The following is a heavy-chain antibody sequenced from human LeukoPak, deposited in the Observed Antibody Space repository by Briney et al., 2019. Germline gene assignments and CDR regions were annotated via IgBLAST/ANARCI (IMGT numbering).Heavy chain of an antibody. J-gene: IGHJ4*02. CDR2: INHSGST. D-gene: IGHD4-17*01. CDR3: ARGDYGFLGY. CDR1: GGSFSGYY. V-gene: IGHV4-34*01. Sequence: SETLSLTCAVYGGSFSGYYWSWIRQPPGKGLEWIGEINHSGSTNYNPSLKSRVTISVDTSKNQFSLNLSSGTAADTAVYYCARGDYGFLGYWGQGSLVTVSS.